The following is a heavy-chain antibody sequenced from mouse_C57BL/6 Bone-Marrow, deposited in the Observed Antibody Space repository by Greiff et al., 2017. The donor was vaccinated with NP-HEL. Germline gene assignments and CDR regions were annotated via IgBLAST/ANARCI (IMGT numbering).Heavy chain of an antibody. D-gene: IGHD4-1*02. J-gene: IGHJ4*01. CDR2: IDPSDSYT. CDR3: ATTVSYYARDY. V-gene: IGHV1-50*01. Sequence: VQLQQPGAELVKPGASVKLSCKASGYTFTSYWMQWVKQRPGQGLEWIGEIDPSDSYTNYNQKFKGKATLTVDTSSSTAYMQLSSLTSEDSAVYYCATTVSYYARDYGGQGTSVTVSS. CDR1: GYTFTSYW.